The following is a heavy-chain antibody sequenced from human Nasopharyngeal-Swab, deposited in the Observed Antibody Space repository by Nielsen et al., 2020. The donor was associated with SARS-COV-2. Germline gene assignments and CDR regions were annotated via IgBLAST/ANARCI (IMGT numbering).Heavy chain of an antibody. CDR1: GFTFSDYY. CDR2: ISSSGSTI. D-gene: IGHD6-19*01. CDR3: ARDSLPWPVPEYFQH. V-gene: IGHV3-11*04. Sequence: LKISCAASGFTFSDYYMSWIRQAPGKGLEWVSYISSSGSTIYYADSVKGRFTISRDNAKNSLYLQMNSLRAEDTAVYYCARDSLPWPVPEYFQHWGQGTLVTVSS. J-gene: IGHJ1*01.